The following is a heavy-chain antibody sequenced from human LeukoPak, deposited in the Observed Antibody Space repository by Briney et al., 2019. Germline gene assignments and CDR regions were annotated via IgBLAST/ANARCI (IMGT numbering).Heavy chain of an antibody. CDR1: GYTFTSYD. D-gene: IGHD3-16*01. V-gene: IGHV1-8*01. Sequence: ASVKVSCKASGYTFTSYDINWVRQATGQGLEWMGWMNPNSGNTGYAQKFQGRVTMTRNTSISTAYMELSSLRSEDTAVYYCARGLYGEHNIMITFGGVMNDAFDIWGQGTMVTVSS. J-gene: IGHJ3*02. CDR2: MNPNSGNT. CDR3: ARGLYGEHNIMITFGGVMNDAFDI.